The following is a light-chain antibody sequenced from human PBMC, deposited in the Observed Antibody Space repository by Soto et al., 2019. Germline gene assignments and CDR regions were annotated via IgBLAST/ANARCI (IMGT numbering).Light chain of an antibody. Sequence: EILLTQAPGTLYLSPGERATLSCRASQSVSSSYLVWYQQRPGQPPRLLIYGTSNRAAGIPDRFTGTGSGTDFTLTIYRLEPEDSAVYYCQQYGSSALTFGGGTKV. CDR3: QQYGSSALT. CDR2: GTS. J-gene: IGKJ4*01. CDR1: QSVSSSY. V-gene: IGKV3-20*01.